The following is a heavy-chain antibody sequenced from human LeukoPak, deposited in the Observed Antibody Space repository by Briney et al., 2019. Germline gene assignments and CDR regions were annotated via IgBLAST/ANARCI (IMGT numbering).Heavy chain of an antibody. CDR3: ARDQKYYYDSSGNF. Sequence: PSETLSLTCTVSGGSISSGDYYWSWIRQPPGKGLEWIGYIYYSGSTYYNPSLKSRVTLSVDTSKNQFSLKLSSVTAADTAVYYCARDQKYYYDSSGNFWGQGTMVTVSS. D-gene: IGHD3-22*01. J-gene: IGHJ3*01. V-gene: IGHV4-30-4*08. CDR2: IYYSGST. CDR1: GGSISSGDYY.